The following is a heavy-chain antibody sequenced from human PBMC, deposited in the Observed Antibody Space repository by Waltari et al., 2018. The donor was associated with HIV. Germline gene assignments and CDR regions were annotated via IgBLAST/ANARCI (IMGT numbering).Heavy chain of an antibody. J-gene: IGHJ3*02. Sequence: QLQLQESGPGLVKPSETLSLTCSVSGYSLRSGYYGGWIRQSPGKGLEWIGSIFHSGSTYYNPSLKSRVTLSVDTSKNQFSLNLSSVTAADAAMYYCARGRSHAWVGEMKAVFDIWGPGTMVTVSS. CDR1: GYSLRSGYY. V-gene: IGHV4-38-2*02. CDR3: ARGRSHAWVGEMKAVFDI. CDR2: IFHSGST. D-gene: IGHD3-16*02.